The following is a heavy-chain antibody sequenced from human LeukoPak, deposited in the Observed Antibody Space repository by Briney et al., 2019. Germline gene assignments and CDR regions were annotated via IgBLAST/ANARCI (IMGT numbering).Heavy chain of an antibody. CDR2: IYGDGTT. D-gene: IGHD3-22*01. V-gene: IGHV3-53*01. Sequence: PGGSLRLSCAASGFAVISNYMTWVRQAPGKGLEWVSFIYGDGTTYYPDSVKGRFTISIENSKNTLFLQMNSLRAEDTAVYYCAGYDTSGHYLNYWGQGTLVTVSS. CDR3: AGYDTSGHYLNY. J-gene: IGHJ4*02. CDR1: GFAVISNY.